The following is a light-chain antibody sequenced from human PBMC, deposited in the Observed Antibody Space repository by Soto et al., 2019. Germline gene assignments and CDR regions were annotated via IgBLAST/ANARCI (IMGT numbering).Light chain of an antibody. V-gene: IGLV2-14*01. J-gene: IGLJ2*01. Sequence: QSALTQPASVSGSPGQSITISCTGTSSDVGGYNYVSWYQQHPGKAPKLMIYDVSNRPSGVSNRFSGSKSGNTASLTISGLQAEDEAAYYCSSYTRSSTLVFGGGTKLTVL. CDR3: SSYTRSSTLV. CDR2: DVS. CDR1: SSDVGGYNY.